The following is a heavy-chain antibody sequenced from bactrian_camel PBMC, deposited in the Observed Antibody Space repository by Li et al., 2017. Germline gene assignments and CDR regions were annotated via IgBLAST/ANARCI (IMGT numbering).Heavy chain of an antibody. Sequence: VQLVESGGGSVQAGGSLRLSCSTSGYTYSSGCMGWFRQTPGDECEVVSIINRDGSTSYSNPVKGRFTISHDNAKNTLFLQLTSLKTEDMAMYYCARVAFEYGSSWYGHLEFGYWGQGTQVTVS. CDR2: IINRDGST. V-gene: IGHV3S1*01. D-gene: IGHD6*01. CDR3: ARVAFEYGSSWYGHLEFGY. CDR1: GYTYSSGC. J-gene: IGHJ6*01.